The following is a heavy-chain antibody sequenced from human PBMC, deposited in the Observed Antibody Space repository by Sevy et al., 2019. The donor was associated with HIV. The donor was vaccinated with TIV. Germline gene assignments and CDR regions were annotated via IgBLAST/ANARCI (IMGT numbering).Heavy chain of an antibody. J-gene: IGHJ6*02. V-gene: IGHV3-7*03. CDR3: ARDCSSANCLWGMDV. Sequence: GGSPRLSCAASGFTFSNYWMSWVRQAPGKGLEWVANIKRDGSEKYYVASVKGLFTISRDNAKTSLYLQMNSLRVEDTAMYYCARDCSSANCLWGMDVWGQGTMVTVSS. CDR1: GFTFSNYW. D-gene: IGHD2-2*01. CDR2: IKRDGSEK.